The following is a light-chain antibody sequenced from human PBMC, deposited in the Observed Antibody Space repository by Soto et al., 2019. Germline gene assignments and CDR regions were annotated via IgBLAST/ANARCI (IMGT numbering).Light chain of an antibody. Sequence: EIVLTQSPGTLSLSPGERATLSCRASQSVISSYLAWYQQKPGQAPRLLMYGASSRATGIPDRFNGSGSGTDFTLTISRLEPEDFAVYYCQQYGSSLPITFGQGTRLEIK. V-gene: IGKV3-20*01. CDR1: QSVISSY. J-gene: IGKJ5*01. CDR3: QQYGSSLPIT. CDR2: GAS.